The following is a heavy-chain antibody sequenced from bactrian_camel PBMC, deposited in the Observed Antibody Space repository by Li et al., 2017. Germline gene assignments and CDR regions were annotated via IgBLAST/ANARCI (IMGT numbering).Heavy chain of an antibody. CDR2: IDSDDGM. Sequence: HVQLVESGGDLAQPGGSPRLSCDASAMATIGYTIELACMAWFRQAPGREREGIASIDSDDGMKYADSVTGRFTISGDNANNTLYLQMTSLKREDTAVYYSADGVTLGYDGYWGQGTQVTVS. V-gene: IGHV3S53*01. J-gene: IGHJ4*01. CDR1: AMATIGYTIE. D-gene: IGHD5*01. CDR3: ADGVTLGYDGY.